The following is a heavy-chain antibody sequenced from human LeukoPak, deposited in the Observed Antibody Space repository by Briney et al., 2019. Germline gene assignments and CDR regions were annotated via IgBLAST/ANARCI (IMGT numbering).Heavy chain of an antibody. CDR2: IWYDGSNK. CDR3: AKDVVSGMASSYYYYYMDV. V-gene: IGHV3-33*06. CDR1: GFSFSIYG. Sequence: GGSLRLSCAASGFSFSIYGMHWARQAPGKGLEWVAVIWYDGSNKYYADSVKGRFTISRDNSKNTLYLQMNSLRAEDTAVYYCAKDVVSGMASSYYYYYMDVWGKGTTLTVSS. J-gene: IGHJ6*03. D-gene: IGHD3-16*01.